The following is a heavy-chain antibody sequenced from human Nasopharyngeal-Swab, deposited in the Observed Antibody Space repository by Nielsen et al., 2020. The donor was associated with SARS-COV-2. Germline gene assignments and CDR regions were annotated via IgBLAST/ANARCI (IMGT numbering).Heavy chain of an antibody. V-gene: IGHV4-59*01. D-gene: IGHD3-22*01. CDR2: IYYPGST. Sequence: SETLSLTCDVSGGSISTYFWNWIRQAPGKGLEWNGYIYYPGSTNYNPSLTSRVPISVGPSKNQLSLKLASVTAADTAVYYCARGGWLRNDDYFYFMDVWGKGTTVTVSS. J-gene: IGHJ6*03. CDR3: ARGGWLRNDDYFYFMDV. CDR1: GGSISTYF.